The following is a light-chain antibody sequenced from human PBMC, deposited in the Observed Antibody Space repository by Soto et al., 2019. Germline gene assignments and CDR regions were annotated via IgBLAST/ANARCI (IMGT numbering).Light chain of an antibody. CDR2: DAS. CDR1: QSISSW. J-gene: IGKJ1*01. Sequence: DMQSSQSPSTLSTSVGDRVTITCRASQSISSWLAWYQQKPGKAPKLLIYDASSLESGVPSRFSGSGSGTEFTLTISSLQPDDFATYYCQQYNSYSTFGQGTKV. V-gene: IGKV1-5*01. CDR3: QQYNSYST.